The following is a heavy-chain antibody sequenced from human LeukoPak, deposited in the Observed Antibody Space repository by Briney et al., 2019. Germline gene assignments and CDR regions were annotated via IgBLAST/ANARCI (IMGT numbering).Heavy chain of an antibody. CDR1: GFTFSSYA. CDR3: AKGLYSSGWYDLDY. Sequence: GGSPRLSCAASGFTFSSYAMSWVRQAPGKGLEWVSAISGSGGSTYYADSVKGRFTISRDNSKNTLYLQMNSLRAEDTAVYYCAKGLYSSGWYDLDYWGQGTLVTVSS. J-gene: IGHJ4*02. D-gene: IGHD6-19*01. V-gene: IGHV3-23*01. CDR2: ISGSGGST.